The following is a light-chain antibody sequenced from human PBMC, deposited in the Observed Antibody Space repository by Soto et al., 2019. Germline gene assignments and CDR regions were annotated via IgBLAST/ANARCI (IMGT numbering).Light chain of an antibody. CDR2: RTS. Sequence: MKKSPATLSVKKGERATLSCRASQSISSNLAWYQQKPGQAPRLLMFRTSSRATGFPARFSGSGSGTEFNLTISSLQSEDFGVYYCQQYNNWPLATFGGGT. CDR3: QQYNNWPLAT. J-gene: IGKJ4*01. V-gene: IGKV3-15*01. CDR1: QSISSN.